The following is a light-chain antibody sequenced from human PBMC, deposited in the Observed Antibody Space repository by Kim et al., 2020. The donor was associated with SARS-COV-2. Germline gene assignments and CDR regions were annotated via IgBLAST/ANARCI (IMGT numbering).Light chain of an antibody. CDR3: QQLNSFPIT. CDR2: AAS. CDR1: QSISSQ. Sequence: ASVGDRVTITCRSSQSISSQLAWYQQKPGRAPKLLIYAASTLQSGVPSRFSGSGSGTDFTLTINNVQPEDFATFFCQQLNSFPITFGQGTRLEIK. V-gene: IGKV1-9*01. J-gene: IGKJ5*01.